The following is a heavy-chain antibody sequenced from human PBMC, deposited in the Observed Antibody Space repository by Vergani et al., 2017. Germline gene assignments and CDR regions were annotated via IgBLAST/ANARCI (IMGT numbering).Heavy chain of an antibody. V-gene: IGHV4-4*02. Sequence: QVQLQESGPGLVKPSGTLSLTCAVSGGSISSSNWWSWVRQPPGKGLEGIGESYHSGSTNYNPSLKSRVTISVDTSKNQFSLKLSSVTAADTAVYYCARVKRAIVGANFDYWGQGTLVTVSS. J-gene: IGHJ4*02. CDR2: SYHSGST. D-gene: IGHD1-26*01. CDR1: GGSISSSNW. CDR3: ARVKRAIVGANFDY.